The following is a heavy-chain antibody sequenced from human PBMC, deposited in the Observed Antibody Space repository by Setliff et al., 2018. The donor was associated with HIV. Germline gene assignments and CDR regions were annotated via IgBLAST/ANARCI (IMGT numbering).Heavy chain of an antibody. D-gene: IGHD3-10*01. J-gene: IGHJ3*02. Sequence: KPSETLSLTCTVFGGSMNNYYWNWIRQSPGKGLEWIGYVYYSGSTKYSPSLKSRVSISLDPSTKQVSLRLRSVTAADTAVYYCARAPTHYFGNNKSSWPDAFDIWGLGTMVTVSS. CDR1: GGSMNNYY. V-gene: IGHV4-59*01. CDR2: VYYSGST. CDR3: ARAPTHYFGNNKSSWPDAFDI.